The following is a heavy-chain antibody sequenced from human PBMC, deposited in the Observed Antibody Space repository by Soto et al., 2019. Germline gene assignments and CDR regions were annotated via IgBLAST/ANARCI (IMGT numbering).Heavy chain of an antibody. D-gene: IGHD7-27*01. J-gene: IGHJ4*01. CDR3: ARDTGDGNFDF. Sequence: QVHLVQSGAEVRKPGASVKVSCKASGYTFSSYAMHWVRQAPGQRLEWMGWINAGYGNTKSSQKFQDRVTISRDTSASTAYMELTSLRSDDTAVYYCARDTGDGNFDFWGHGNLVTVSS. CDR1: GYTFSSYA. CDR2: INAGYGNT. V-gene: IGHV1-3*01.